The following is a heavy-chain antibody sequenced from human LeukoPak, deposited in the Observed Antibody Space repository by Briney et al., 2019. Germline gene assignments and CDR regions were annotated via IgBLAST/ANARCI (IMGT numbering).Heavy chain of an antibody. D-gene: IGHD2-2*01. CDR1: GFTFSSYG. CDR2: IRYDGSNK. V-gene: IGHV3-30*02. J-gene: IGHJ4*02. CDR3: AKDPQRGAVPAASGFDY. Sequence: GGSLRLSCAASGFTFSSYGMHWVRQAPRKGLEGVAFIRYDGSNKYYADSVKGRFTISRDNSKNTLYLQMNSLRAEDTAVYYCAKDPQRGAVPAASGFDYWGQGTLVTVSS.